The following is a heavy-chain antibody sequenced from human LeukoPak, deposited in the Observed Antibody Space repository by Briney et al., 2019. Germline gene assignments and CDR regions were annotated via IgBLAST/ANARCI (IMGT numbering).Heavy chain of an antibody. CDR2: IKHDGSET. V-gene: IGHV3-7*01. CDR3: ATAPAAADSC. J-gene: IGHJ4*02. Sequence: GGSLRLSCAATGFPFNGYWMTWVRQAPGKGLEWVANIKHDGSETNYVDSVKGRFSISRDNAKNSLYLQMSSLRAEDTAVYYCATAPAAADSCWGQGTLVAVSS. D-gene: IGHD6-13*01. CDR1: GFPFNGYW.